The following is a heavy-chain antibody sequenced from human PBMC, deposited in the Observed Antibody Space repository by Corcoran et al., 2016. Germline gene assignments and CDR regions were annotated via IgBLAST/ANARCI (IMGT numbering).Heavy chain of an antibody. Sequence: EVQLVESGGGLVQPGGSLRLSCAASGFTFSSYWMSWVRQAPGKGLEWVANIKQDGSEKYYVDSVKGRFTISRDNAKNSLYLQMNSLRAEETAVYYCVRDWGPDPNYYYHGMDVWGQGTMVTVSS. D-gene: IGHD3-16*01. J-gene: IGHJ6*02. CDR2: IKQDGSEK. V-gene: IGHV3-7*01. CDR3: VRDWGPDPNYYYHGMDV. CDR1: GFTFSSYW.